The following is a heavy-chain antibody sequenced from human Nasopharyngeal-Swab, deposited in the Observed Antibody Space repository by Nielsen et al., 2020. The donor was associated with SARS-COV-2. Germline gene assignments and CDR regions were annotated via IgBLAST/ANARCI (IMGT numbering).Heavy chain of an antibody. J-gene: IGHJ6*03. CDR3: ARFTPYDSSGYYSLYYYYMDV. CDR1: GYSFTSYW. D-gene: IGHD3-22*01. CDR2: VYPGDSDT. V-gene: IGHV5-51*01. Sequence: KVSCKGSGYSFTSYWISWVRQMPGKSLEWMGIVYPGDSDTRYSPSFQGQVTISADKSISTAYLQWSSLKASDTAMYYCARFTPYDSSGYYSLYYYYMDVWGKGTTVTVSS.